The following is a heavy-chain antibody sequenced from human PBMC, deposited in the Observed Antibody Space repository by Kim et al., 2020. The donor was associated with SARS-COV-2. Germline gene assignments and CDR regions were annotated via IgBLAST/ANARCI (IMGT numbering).Heavy chain of an antibody. CDR2: GSLK. Sequence: GSLKDYVDSGKGRFTISRDNAKNSLSLLMNNLRPEDTAVYFCARGWLADSWGQGTLVTVSS. J-gene: IGHJ4*02. D-gene: IGHD6-19*01. CDR3: ARGWLADS. V-gene: IGHV3-7*04.